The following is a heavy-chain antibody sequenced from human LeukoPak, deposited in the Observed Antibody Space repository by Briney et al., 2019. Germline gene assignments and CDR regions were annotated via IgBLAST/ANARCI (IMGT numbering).Heavy chain of an antibody. V-gene: IGHV4-59*01. D-gene: IGHD4-17*01. J-gene: IGHJ4*02. CDR1: GGSISSYY. CDR2: IYYSGST. CDR3: ARASYGDRFLIFDY. Sequence: SETLTLTCTVTGGSISSYYWSWIRQPPGKGLEWIGYIYYSGSTNYNPSLKSRVTISVDTSKNQFSLKLSSVTAADTAVYYCARASYGDRFLIFDYWGQGTLVTVSS.